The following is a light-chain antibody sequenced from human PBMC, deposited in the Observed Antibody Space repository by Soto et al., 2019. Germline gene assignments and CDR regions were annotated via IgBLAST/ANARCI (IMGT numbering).Light chain of an antibody. Sequence: DIVMTQSPLSLSVTPGEPASISCRSSQSLLLSNTYTYLHWYLQKPGRSPQLLIYLGSNRAPGVPDRFSASASGTDFTLKISRVEAEDVGVYYCMQALQVPVTFGGGTKVEIK. CDR1: QSLLLSNTYTY. J-gene: IGKJ4*01. CDR2: LGS. CDR3: MQALQVPVT. V-gene: IGKV2-28*01.